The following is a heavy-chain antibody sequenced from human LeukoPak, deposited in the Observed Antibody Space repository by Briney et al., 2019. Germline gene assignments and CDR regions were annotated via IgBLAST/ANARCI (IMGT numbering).Heavy chain of an antibody. CDR3: ARVGSSSLFDY. CDR1: GGSISSGGYS. J-gene: IGHJ4*02. D-gene: IGHD6-19*01. Sequence: PSETLSLTCGVSGGSISSGGYSWSWIRQPPGKGLEWIGYIYYTENTYYNPSLKSRVTISVDTSKNQFSLKLSSVTAADTAVYYCARVGSSSLFDYWGQGTLVTVSS. V-gene: IGHV4-30-4*07. CDR2: IYYTENT.